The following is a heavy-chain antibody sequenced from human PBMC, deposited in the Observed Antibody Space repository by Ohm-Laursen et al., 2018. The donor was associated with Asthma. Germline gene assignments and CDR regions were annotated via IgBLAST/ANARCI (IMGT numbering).Heavy chain of an antibody. CDR2: ISWNSGSI. V-gene: IGHV3-9*01. CDR3: AKAGGRGDYYYYGMDV. CDR1: GFIFDEYA. J-gene: IGHJ6*02. D-gene: IGHD5-24*01. Sequence: SLRLSCAASGFIFDEYAMHWVRQAPGKGLEWVSGISWNSGSIAYADSVRGRFTISRDNAENSLYLQMNSLRAEDTALYYCAKAGGRGDYYYYGMDVWGQGTTVTVSS.